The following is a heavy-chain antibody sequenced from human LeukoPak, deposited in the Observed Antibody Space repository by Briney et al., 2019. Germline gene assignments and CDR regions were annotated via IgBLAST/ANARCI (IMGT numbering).Heavy chain of an antibody. CDR2: ISGSGGST. J-gene: IGHJ4*02. CDR1: GFTFSSYA. CDR3: AKDGGYGGNPGGDVGY. V-gene: IGHV3-23*01. Sequence: GGSLRLSCAASGFTFSSYAMSWVRQAPGKGLEWVSAISGSGGSTYYADSVKGRFTISRDNSKNTLYLQMNSLRAEDTAVYYCAKDGGYGGNPGGDVGYWGQGTLVTVSS. D-gene: IGHD4-23*01.